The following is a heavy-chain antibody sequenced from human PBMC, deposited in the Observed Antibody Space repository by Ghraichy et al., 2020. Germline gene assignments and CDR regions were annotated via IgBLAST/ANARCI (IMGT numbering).Heavy chain of an antibody. V-gene: IGHV3-30-3*01. CDR2: ISYDGSNK. D-gene: IGHD3-22*01. CDR1: GFTFSSYA. J-gene: IGHJ4*02. Sequence: LSLTCAASGFTFSSYAMHWVRQAPGKGLEWVAVISYDGSNKYYADSVKGRFTISRDNSKNTLYLQMNSLRAEDTAVYYCARDYYDSSGYYYLIGYWGQGTLVTVSS. CDR3: ARDYYDSSGYYYLIGY.